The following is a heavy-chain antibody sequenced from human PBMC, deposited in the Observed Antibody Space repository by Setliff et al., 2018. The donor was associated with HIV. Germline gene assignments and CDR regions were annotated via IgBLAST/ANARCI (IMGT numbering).Heavy chain of an antibody. V-gene: IGHV4-38-2*01. CDR1: GYSISSDYC. CDR3: ARGSKGGFFDY. Sequence: SSETLSLTCGVSGYSISSDYCWGWIRQPPGKGLEWIGNMCHGGNNNYYNPSLKSRVTISVDTSKNQFSLKLSSVTAADTAVYYCARGSKGGFFDYWGQGTLVTVSS. J-gene: IGHJ4*02. CDR2: MCHGGNNN. D-gene: IGHD3-16*01.